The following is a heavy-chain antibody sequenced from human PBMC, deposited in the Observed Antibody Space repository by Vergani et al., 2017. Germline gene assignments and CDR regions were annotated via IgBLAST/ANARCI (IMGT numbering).Heavy chain of an antibody. Sequence: EVQLVESGGGLVKPGGSLRLSCAASGFTFSSYSMNWVRQAPGKGLEWVSSISSSSSYIYYADSVKGRFTISRDNAKNSLYLQMNSLRAEDTAVYYCARDPYDSSGYYVYWGQGTLVTVSS. D-gene: IGHD3-22*01. CDR1: GFTFSSYS. CDR2: ISSSSSYI. V-gene: IGHV3-21*01. CDR3: ARDPYDSSGYYVY. J-gene: IGHJ4*02.